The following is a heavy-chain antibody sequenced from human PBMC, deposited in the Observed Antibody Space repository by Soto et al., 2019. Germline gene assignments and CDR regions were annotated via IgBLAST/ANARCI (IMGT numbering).Heavy chain of an antibody. Sequence: SETLSLTCTVSGGSISSGDYYWSWIRQPPGKGLEWIGYIYYSGSTYYNPSLKSRVTISVDTSKNQFSLKLSSVTAADTAVYYCARSGRDIVVVPAAPDYYYYYGMAVWGQGTTVTVSS. CDR1: GGSISSGDYY. CDR3: ARSGRDIVVVPAAPDYYYYYGMAV. CDR2: IYYSGST. D-gene: IGHD2-2*01. J-gene: IGHJ6*02. V-gene: IGHV4-30-4*01.